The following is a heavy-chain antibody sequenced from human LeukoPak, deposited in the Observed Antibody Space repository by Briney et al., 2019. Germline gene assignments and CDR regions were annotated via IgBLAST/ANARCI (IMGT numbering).Heavy chain of an antibody. J-gene: IGHJ6*02. V-gene: IGHV1-18*01. Sequence: ASVKVSCKASGYTFTSYGISWVQQAPGQGLEWMGWISAYNGNTNYAQKLQGRVTMTTDTSTSTAYMELRSLRSDDTAVYYCARDGIAAAGGGGNYYYYGMDAWGQGTTVTVSS. D-gene: IGHD6-13*01. CDR2: ISAYNGNT. CDR1: GYTFTSYG. CDR3: ARDGIAAAGGGGNYYYYGMDA.